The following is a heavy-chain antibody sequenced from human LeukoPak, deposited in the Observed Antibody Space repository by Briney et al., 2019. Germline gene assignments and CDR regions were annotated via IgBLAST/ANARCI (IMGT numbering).Heavy chain of an antibody. CDR3: ARDMVRYGMDV. CDR2: ISGTGGST. J-gene: IGHJ6*02. D-gene: IGHD4/OR15-4a*01. CDR1: GFTFSSYS. V-gene: IGHV3-23*01. Sequence: GGSLRLSCAASGFTFSSYSMNWVRQAPGKGLEWVSAISGTGGSTYYADPVKGRFTISRDNSKNTLYLQMNNLRAEDTAVYYCARDMVRYGMDVWGQGTTVTVSS.